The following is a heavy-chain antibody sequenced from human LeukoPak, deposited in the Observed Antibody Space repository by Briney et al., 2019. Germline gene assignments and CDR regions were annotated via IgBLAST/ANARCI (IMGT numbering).Heavy chain of an antibody. CDR1: GFTFSFYW. J-gene: IGHJ4*02. CDR2: TKQDGSDK. D-gene: IGHD3-22*01. CDR3: ARHSNKYDYDSSGHYRSFDY. Sequence: PGGSLRLSCAASGFTFSFYWMSWVRQAPGNGLEWVANTKQDGSDKYYVDSVKGRFIISRDNSKNSLYLQMNSLRAEDTAFYFCARHSNKYDYDSSGHYRSFDYWGQGTLVSVSS. V-gene: IGHV3-7*01.